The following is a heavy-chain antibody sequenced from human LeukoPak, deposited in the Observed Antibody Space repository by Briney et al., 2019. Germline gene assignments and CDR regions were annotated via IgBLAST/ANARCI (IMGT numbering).Heavy chain of an antibody. J-gene: IGHJ6*02. Sequence: TGGCLRLSCAASGFTFSSCGMHWVRQAPGKGLEWVAVISYDGSNKFYAASVTGRFTISRDNSKNTLYLQMNSLRVEDTAVYYCARDLHYYVAMDVWGQGTTVTVSS. CDR2: ISYDGSNK. CDR3: ARDLHYYVAMDV. D-gene: IGHD3-10*02. V-gene: IGHV3-30*03. CDR1: GFTFSSCG.